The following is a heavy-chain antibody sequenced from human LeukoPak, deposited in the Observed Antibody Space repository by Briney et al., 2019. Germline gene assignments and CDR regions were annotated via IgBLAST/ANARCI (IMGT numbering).Heavy chain of an antibody. CDR1: GFTFSGFE. CDR2: ISGSGATT. Sequence: GGSLRLSCAASGFTFSGFEMNWVRQTPGKGLEWVSAISGSGATTYFADSVKGRFTISRDNSKNTLYLQMDSLRAEDTAVYYCAKDQVWTGRFLEWLRSDYWGQGTLVTVSS. CDR3: AKDQVWTGRFLEWLRSDY. V-gene: IGHV3-23*01. D-gene: IGHD3-3*01. J-gene: IGHJ4*02.